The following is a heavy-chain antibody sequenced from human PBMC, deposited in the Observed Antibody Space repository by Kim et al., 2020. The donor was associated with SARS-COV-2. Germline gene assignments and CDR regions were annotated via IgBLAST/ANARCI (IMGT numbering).Heavy chain of an antibody. CDR1: GFTFSNYS. CDR2: ISSSTSSI. D-gene: IGHD2-15*01. Sequence: GGSLRLSCAASGFTFSNYSMNWVRQAPGKGLEWISYISSSTSSIYYADSVKGRFTISRDNAKKSLYLQMNSLRDDDTAVYYCGRSYCSGATCYWYFDLWGRGTQVTVSS. J-gene: IGHJ2*01. V-gene: IGHV3-48*02. CDR3: GRSYCSGATCYWYFDL.